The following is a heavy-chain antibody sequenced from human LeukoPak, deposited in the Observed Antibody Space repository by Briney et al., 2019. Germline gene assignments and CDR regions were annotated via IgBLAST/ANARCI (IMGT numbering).Heavy chain of an antibody. J-gene: IGHJ3*01. D-gene: IGHD3-3*01. CDR3: AREFSSKLEWLAYVTGDDAFDV. CDR2: VNPKTGGT. Sequence: GASVKASCKAFGYSFTGYHLHWVRQAPRQGREWMGWVNPKTGGTNYARKFQGRVTMTRDTSINTVNMELSRLTSDDTAVYYCAREFSSKLEWLAYVTGDDAFDVWGQGTMITVS. CDR1: GYSFTGYH. V-gene: IGHV1-2*02.